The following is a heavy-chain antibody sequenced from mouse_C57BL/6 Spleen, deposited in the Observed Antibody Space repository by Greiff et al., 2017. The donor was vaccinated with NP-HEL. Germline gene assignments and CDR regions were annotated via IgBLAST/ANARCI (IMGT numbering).Heavy chain of an antibody. Sequence: QVQLQQPGAELVKPGASVKLSCKASGYTFTSYWMQWVKQRPGQGLEWIGEIDPSDSYTNYNQKFKGKATLTVDTSSSTAYMQLSSLTSEDSAVYYCARSSSTNWALDDWGQGTTLTVAS. CDR2: IDPSDSYT. D-gene: IGHD4-1*01. CDR1: GYTFTSYW. V-gene: IGHV1-50*01. CDR3: ARSSSTNWALDD. J-gene: IGHJ2*01.